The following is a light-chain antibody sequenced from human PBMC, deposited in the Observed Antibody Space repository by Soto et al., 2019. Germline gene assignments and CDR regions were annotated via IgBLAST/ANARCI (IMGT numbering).Light chain of an antibody. CDR2: EGS. Sequence: SVLTQPASVSGSPGQSITISCTGTSSDVGSYNLVSWYQQHPGKAPKLMIYEGSKRPSGVSNRFSGSKSGNTASLTISGLQAEDEADYYCCSYAGSVVFGGGTKVTVL. J-gene: IGLJ2*01. V-gene: IGLV2-23*01. CDR3: CSYAGSVV. CDR1: SSDVGSYNL.